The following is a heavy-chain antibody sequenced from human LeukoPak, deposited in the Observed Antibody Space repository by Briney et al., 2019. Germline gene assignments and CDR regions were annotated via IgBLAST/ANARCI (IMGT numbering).Heavy chain of an antibody. CDR1: GFTFSSYA. J-gene: IGHJ4*02. D-gene: IGHD3-16*01. CDR2: ISGSGGST. Sequence: GGSLRLSCAASGFTFSSYAMSWVRQAPGKGLEWVSAISGSGGSTYYADSVKGRFTISRDNSKNTLYLQMNGLRAEETAVYYCAKDMRRTPETQTLDYWGQGTLVTVSS. CDR3: AKDMRRTPETQTLDY. V-gene: IGHV3-23*01.